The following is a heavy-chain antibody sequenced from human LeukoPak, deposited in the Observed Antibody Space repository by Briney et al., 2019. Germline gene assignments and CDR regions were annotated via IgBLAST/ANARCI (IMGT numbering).Heavy chain of an antibody. CDR3: AKDYGAGTWAIGH. J-gene: IGHJ4*02. D-gene: IGHD3-10*01. CDR2: ISWDGGYA. CDR1: GFNFDDYN. Sequence: PGGSLRLSCAASGFNFDDYNLHWVRRAPGKGLEWVSLISWDGGYAYYADSMKGRFTISRDNSKNSLFLQMNSLRIDDTAFYYCAKDYGAGTWAIGHWGQGTLVTVSS. V-gene: IGHV3-43*01.